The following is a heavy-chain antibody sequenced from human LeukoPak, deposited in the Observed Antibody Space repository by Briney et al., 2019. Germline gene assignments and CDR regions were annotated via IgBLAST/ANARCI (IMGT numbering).Heavy chain of an antibody. CDR3: AREVYSSGWYTSNYFDY. CDR2: IYSSGST. J-gene: IGHJ4*02. V-gene: IGHV4-4*07. Sequence: GSLRLSCAASGFTFINAWMAWVRQAPGKGLEWIGRIYSSGSTNYNPSLKSRVTLSVDPSKNQFSLKLSSVTAADTAVYYCAREVYSSGWYTSNYFDYWGQGTLVPVSS. D-gene: IGHD6-19*01. CDR1: GFTFINAW.